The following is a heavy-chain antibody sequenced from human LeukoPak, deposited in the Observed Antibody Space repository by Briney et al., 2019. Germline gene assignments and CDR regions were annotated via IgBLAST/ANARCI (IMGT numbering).Heavy chain of an antibody. J-gene: IGHJ4*02. Sequence: GGSLGLSCAASGFTVSSNYMSWVRQAPGKGLEWVSVIYSGGSTYYADSVKGRFTISRDNSRNTLYLQMNSLRAEDTAVYYCASGLRYFDFDYWGQGTLVTVSS. D-gene: IGHD3-9*01. CDR1: GFTVSSNY. CDR3: ASGLRYFDFDY. CDR2: IYSGGST. V-gene: IGHV3-53*01.